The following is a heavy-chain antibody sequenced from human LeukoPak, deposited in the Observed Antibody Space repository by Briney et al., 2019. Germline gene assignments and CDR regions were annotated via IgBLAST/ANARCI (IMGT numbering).Heavy chain of an antibody. Sequence: GGSLRLSCAASGFTFSSYSMNWVRQAPGKGLEWVSYISSSSSTIYYADSVKGRFTISRDNAKNSLYLQMNSLRAGDTAVYYCARGDDSSGYPSIWGQGTMVTVSS. CDR3: ARGDDSSGYPSI. D-gene: IGHD3-22*01. CDR2: ISSSSSTI. V-gene: IGHV3-48*01. J-gene: IGHJ3*02. CDR1: GFTFSSYS.